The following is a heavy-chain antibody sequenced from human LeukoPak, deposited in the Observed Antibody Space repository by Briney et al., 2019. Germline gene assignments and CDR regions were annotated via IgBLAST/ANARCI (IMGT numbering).Heavy chain of an antibody. Sequence: SETLSLTCTVSGGSISSYYWSWIWQPPGKGLEWIGYISYTGRSNYNPSLESRVTISVDMSNSQFSLKLSSVTAADTAVYYCATGSGWYIYWGQGTRLTVSS. CDR1: GGSISSYY. D-gene: IGHD6-19*01. CDR2: ISYTGRS. J-gene: IGHJ1*01. V-gene: IGHV4-59*01. CDR3: ATGSGWYIY.